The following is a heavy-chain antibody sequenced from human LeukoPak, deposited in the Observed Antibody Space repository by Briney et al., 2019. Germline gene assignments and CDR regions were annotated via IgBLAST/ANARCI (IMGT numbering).Heavy chain of an antibody. CDR3: ARDGDYGSGSPNFDY. J-gene: IGHJ4*02. V-gene: IGHV1-18*01. CDR2: IRAYNGNT. D-gene: IGHD3-10*01. Sequence: GASVKVSCKASGYTFTSYGLSWVRQAPGQGLEWMAWIRAYNGNTKYAQRLQGRVTLTTDTSTSTAYMALKSLTSDDTAVYYRARDGDYGSGSPNFDYLGQGTLVTVSS. CDR1: GYTFTSYG.